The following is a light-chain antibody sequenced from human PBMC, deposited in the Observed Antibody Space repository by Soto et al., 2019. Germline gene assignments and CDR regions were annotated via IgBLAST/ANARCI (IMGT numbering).Light chain of an antibody. Sequence: EIVLTQSPANLPFAPGDRPTFSCRASQSLGNYLAWYQQKPGQAPRLLIFDASNRATGIPVRFSGSGSGTEFTLTISSLQSEDFAVYYCQQYNNWPITFGQGTRLEIK. CDR1: QSLGNY. CDR2: DAS. V-gene: IGKV3-11*01. J-gene: IGKJ5*01. CDR3: QQYNNWPIT.